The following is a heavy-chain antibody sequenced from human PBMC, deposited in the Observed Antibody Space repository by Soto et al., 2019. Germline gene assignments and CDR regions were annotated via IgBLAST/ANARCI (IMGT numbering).Heavy chain of an antibody. Sequence: PGGSLRLSCAASGFTVSSNYMSWVRQAPGKGLEWVSVIYSGGSTYYADSVKGRFTISRDNSKNTLYLQMNSLRAEDTAVYYCARDLAALSSRGMDVWGQGTTVTVS. CDR1: GFTVSSNY. CDR3: ARDLAALSSRGMDV. J-gene: IGHJ6*02. V-gene: IGHV3-53*01. CDR2: IYSGGST. D-gene: IGHD6-6*01.